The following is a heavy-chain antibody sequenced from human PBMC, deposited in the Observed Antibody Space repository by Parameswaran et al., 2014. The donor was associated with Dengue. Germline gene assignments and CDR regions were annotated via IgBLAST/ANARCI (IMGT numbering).Heavy chain of an antibody. Sequence: PGASVKVSCKASGYTFTGYPYMHWVRQAPGQGLEWMGWINPNSGGTNYAQKFQGWVTMTRDTSISTAYMELSRLRSDDTAVYYCARDLVGYYDSSGYYYNYYYYYGMDVWGQGTTVTVSS. J-gene: IGHJ6*02. CDR2: INPNSGGT. D-gene: IGHD3-22*01. CDR1: GYTFTGYPY. V-gene: IGHV1-2*04. CDR3: ARDLVGYYDSSGYYYNYYYYYGMDV.